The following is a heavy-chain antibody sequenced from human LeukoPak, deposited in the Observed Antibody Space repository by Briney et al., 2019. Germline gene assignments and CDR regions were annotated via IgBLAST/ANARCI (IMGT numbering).Heavy chain of an antibody. D-gene: IGHD3-10*01. CDR1: GGSISSYY. J-gene: IGHJ4*02. CDR2: ISTSGRT. Sequence: SETLSLTCTVSGGSISSYYWTWLRQPAGKGLEWIGRISTSGRTNYNPSLKSRVTMSVDTSKNQFSLKLSSVTAADTAVYYCARRMVRGAVEYWGQGTLVTVSS. V-gene: IGHV4-4*07. CDR3: ARRMVRGAVEY.